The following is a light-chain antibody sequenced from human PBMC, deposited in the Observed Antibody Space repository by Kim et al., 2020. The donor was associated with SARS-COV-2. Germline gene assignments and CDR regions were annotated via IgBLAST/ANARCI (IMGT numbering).Light chain of an antibody. J-gene: IGLJ2*01. CDR1: NIGTKT. CDR2: RDN. CDR3: QVWDNSVAVV. Sequence: VALGQTARIPCGGNNIGTKTVQWYQQKPGQAPVLVIYRDNNRPSEIPERFSGSNSGNTATLTISKAQAGDEADYYCQVWDNSVAVVFGGGTQLTVL. V-gene: IGLV3-9*01.